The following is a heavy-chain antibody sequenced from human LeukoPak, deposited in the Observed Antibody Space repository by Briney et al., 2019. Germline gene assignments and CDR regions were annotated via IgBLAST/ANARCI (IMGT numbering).Heavy chain of an antibody. V-gene: IGHV1-69*01. J-gene: IGHJ5*02. CDR3: ARNLYSSSSTDWFDP. CDR1: GGTFSSYA. D-gene: IGHD6-6*01. CDR2: IIPIFSTA. Sequence: SVKVSCKASGGTFSSYAISWVRQAPGQGLEWMGGIIPIFSTANYAQKFQGRVTITADESTSTAYMELRSLRSEDPAVYYCARNLYSSSSTDWFDPWGQGTLVTVSS.